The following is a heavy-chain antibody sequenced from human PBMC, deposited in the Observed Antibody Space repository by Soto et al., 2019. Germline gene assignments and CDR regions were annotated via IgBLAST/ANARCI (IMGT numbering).Heavy chain of an antibody. D-gene: IGHD3-3*01. CDR2: FSGSDGST. V-gene: IGHV3-23*01. J-gene: IGHJ6*01. CDR1: GFTFNNYA. CDR3: VKVWTGDTCPCMDV. Sequence: EVQLLESGGGLVQPGGSLRLSCAASGFTFNNYAMTWVRHAPGKGLEWVSTFSGSDGSTYYADSVKGRLSISRDNSKNAPYLQMSSLRAEDTALYYCVKVWTGDTCPCMDVWGQGTTVTVSS.